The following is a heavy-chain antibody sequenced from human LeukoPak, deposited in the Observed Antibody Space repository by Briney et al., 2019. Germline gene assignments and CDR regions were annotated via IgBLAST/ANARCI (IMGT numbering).Heavy chain of an antibody. J-gene: IGHJ4*02. D-gene: IGHD5-18*01. CDR3: ARDLRAGSYAFD. CDR1: GFTFTKNW. V-gene: IGHV3-7*01. CDR2: IKQDGTEK. Sequence: GGSLRLSCAASGFTFTKNWMTWVRQAPGKGLEWVANIKQDGTEKYYVDSVKGRFTISRDNAKNSVYLQMNSLRAEDTAIYYCARDLRAGSYAFDWGQGTLVTVSS.